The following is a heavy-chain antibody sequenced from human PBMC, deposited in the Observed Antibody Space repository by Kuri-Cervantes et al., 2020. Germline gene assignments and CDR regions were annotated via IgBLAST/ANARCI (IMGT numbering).Heavy chain of an antibody. J-gene: IGHJ4*02. CDR2: INHSGST. V-gene: IGHV4-34*01. CDR1: GGSFSGYY. CDR3: ARAGRYYHGSGSLPLDY. Sequence: SETLSLTCAVYGGSFSGYYWSWIRQPPGKGLEWIGEINHSGSTNYNPSLKSRVTISVDTSKNQFSLKLSSVTAADTAVYYCARAGRYYHGSGSLPLDYWGQGTLVTVSS. D-gene: IGHD3-10*01.